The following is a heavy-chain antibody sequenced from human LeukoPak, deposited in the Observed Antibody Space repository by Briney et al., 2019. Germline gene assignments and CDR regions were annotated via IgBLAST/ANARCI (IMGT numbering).Heavy chain of an antibody. Sequence: PGGSLRLSCAASGFTFSSYAMSWVRQAPGKGPEGGSAIRGSGGSTYYADSVKGRFTISRDNSKNTLYLQMNSLRAEDTAVYYCAKGLLFAYDSSGYPVDYWGQGTLVTVSS. J-gene: IGHJ4*02. CDR2: IRGSGGST. D-gene: IGHD3-22*01. CDR3: AKGLLFAYDSSGYPVDY. V-gene: IGHV3-23*01. CDR1: GFTFSSYA.